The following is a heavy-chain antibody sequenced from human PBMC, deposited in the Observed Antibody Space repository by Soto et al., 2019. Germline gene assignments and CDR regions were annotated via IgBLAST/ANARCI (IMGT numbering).Heavy chain of an antibody. CDR2: IIPIFGTA. D-gene: IGHD3-9*01. CDR3: AREGLRYFDWLLPDPSHWFDP. Sequence: SVKVSCKVSGGTVSSYAISWVRQAPGQGLEWMGGIIPIFGTANYAQKFQGRVTITADESTSTAYMELSSLRSEDTAVYYCAREGLRYFDWLLPDPSHWFDPWGKGTLVTISS. CDR1: GGTVSSYA. J-gene: IGHJ5*02. V-gene: IGHV1-69*13.